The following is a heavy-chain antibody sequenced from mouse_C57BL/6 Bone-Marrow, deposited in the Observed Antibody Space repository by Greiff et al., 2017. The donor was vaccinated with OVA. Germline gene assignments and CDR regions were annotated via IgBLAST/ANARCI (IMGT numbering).Heavy chain of an antibody. CDR3: ARGFSDYYGSSYYFDY. V-gene: IGHV5-17*01. CDR2: ISSGSSTI. D-gene: IGHD1-1*01. Sequence: EVMLVESGGGLVKPGGSLKLSCAASGFTFSDYGMHWVRQAPEKGLEWVAYISSGSSTIYYADTVKGRFTISRDNAKNTLVLQKTSLRSEDTAKYYCARGFSDYYGSSYYFDYWGQGTTLTVSS. J-gene: IGHJ2*01. CDR1: GFTFSDYG.